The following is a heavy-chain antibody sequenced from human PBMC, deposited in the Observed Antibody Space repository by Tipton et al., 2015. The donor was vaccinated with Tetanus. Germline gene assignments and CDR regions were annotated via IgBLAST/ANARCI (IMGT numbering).Heavy chain of an antibody. V-gene: IGHV1-18*01. J-gene: IGHJ4*02. Sequence: QSGPEVKKPGASVKVSCKASGYTFTRYGLTWVRQAPGQGPEWMGWISGYNGNTNYAPKFQGRVTMTTDTTTNTAYMELRSLRSDDTAVYYCAKDRGILRYFDTFDYWGQGTRVTVSA. D-gene: IGHD3-9*01. CDR1: GYTFTRYG. CDR3: AKDRGILRYFDTFDY. CDR2: ISGYNGNT.